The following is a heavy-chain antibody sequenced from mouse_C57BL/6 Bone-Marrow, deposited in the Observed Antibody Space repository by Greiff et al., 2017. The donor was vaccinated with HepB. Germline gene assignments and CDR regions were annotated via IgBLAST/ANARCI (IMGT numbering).Heavy chain of an antibody. V-gene: IGHV1-50*01. D-gene: IGHD2-3*01. CDR2: IDPSDSYT. J-gene: IGHJ3*01. CDR3: ARRVDDGYAWFAY. Sequence: VKLQQPGAELVKPGASVKLSCKASGYTFTSYWMQWVKQRPGQGLEWIGEIDPSDSYTNYNQKFKGKATLTVDTSSSTAYMQLSSLTSEDSAVYYCARRVDDGYAWFAYWGQGTLVTVSA. CDR1: GYTFTSYW.